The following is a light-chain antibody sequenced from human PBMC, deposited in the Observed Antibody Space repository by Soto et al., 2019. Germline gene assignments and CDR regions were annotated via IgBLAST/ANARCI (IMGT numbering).Light chain of an antibody. J-gene: IGLJ3*02. CDR2: SDD. CDR3: STWDASLRGRV. V-gene: IGLV1-47*02. Sequence: QSVLTQPPSASGTPGQKVTISCSGASSNIGNNFVSWYQQVPGTAPKLLIYSDDQRPSGVPDRVSGSKSDTSASLAISGLRSEDEADYYCSTWDASLRGRVFGGGTKVTVL. CDR1: SSNIGNNF.